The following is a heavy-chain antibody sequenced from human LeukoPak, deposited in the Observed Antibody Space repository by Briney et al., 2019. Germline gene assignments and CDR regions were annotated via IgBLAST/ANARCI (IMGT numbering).Heavy chain of an antibody. D-gene: IGHD3-9*01. Sequence: GESLKISCKGSGYSFTSYWIGWVRQMPGKGLEWMGIIYPGDSDTRYSPSFQCQVTISADKSISTAYLQWSSLKASDTAMYYCARLDILTGYYNGYNDYWGQGTLVTVSS. V-gene: IGHV5-51*01. CDR2: IYPGDSDT. J-gene: IGHJ4*02. CDR3: ARLDILTGYYNGYNDY. CDR1: GYSFTSYW.